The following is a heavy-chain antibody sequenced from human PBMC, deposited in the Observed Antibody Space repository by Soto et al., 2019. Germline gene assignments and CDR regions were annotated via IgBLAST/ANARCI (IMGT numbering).Heavy chain of an antibody. Sequence: GESLKISCKGSGYNFSTYWIAWVRQMPGKGLEWMGMIYPGDSDSRYSPAFQGQVTISADKSTTTAYLQWSSLKASDTGIYYCARGPRMGMDVWGKGTTGTVSS. V-gene: IGHV5-51*01. CDR1: GYNFSTYW. CDR3: ARGPRMGMDV. J-gene: IGHJ6*04. D-gene: IGHD2-8*01. CDR2: IYPGDSDS.